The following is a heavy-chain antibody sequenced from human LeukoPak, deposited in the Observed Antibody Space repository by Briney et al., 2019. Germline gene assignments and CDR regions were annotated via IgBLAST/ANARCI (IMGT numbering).Heavy chain of an antibody. CDR2: IWYDGSNK. D-gene: IGHD6-19*01. V-gene: IGHV3-33*01. J-gene: IGHJ4*02. CDR1: GFTFSSYG. CDR3: ARENWWYSSTPD. Sequence: GGSLRLSCAASGFTFSSYGMHWVRQAPGKGLEWVAVIWYDGSNKYYADSVKGRFTISRDNSKNTLYLQMNSLRAEDTAVYYCARENWWYSSTPDWGQGTLVTVSS.